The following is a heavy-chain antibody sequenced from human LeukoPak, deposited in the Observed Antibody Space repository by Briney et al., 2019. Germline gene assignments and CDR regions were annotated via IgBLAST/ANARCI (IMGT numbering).Heavy chain of an antibody. V-gene: IGHV3-NL1*01. CDR3: AKGLTTVTTGMS. CDR2: IYSGGNT. Sequence: PGGPLRLSCAASGFTFSSYSMNWVRLAPGKGLEWVSVIYSGGNTYYADSVKGRFTISRDNSKNTLYLQMNSLRAEDTAVYYCAKGLTTVTTGMSWGQGTLVTVSS. CDR1: GFTFSSYS. D-gene: IGHD4-17*01. J-gene: IGHJ4*02.